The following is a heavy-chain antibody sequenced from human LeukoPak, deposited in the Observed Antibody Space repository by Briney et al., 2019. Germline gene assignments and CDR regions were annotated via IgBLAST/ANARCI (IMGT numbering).Heavy chain of an antibody. D-gene: IGHD3-3*01. V-gene: IGHV3-33*08. CDR1: GFTFSNYG. Sequence: GGSLSLSCAAYGFTFSNYGMHWVRQAPGKGLEWVAGVSFGDGSTRNYADSVKGRFTISRDNSQNTLYLQMNNLRAEDTAVYYCAKSPYYDFWPFDYWGQGTLVTVSS. CDR3: AKSPYYDFWPFDY. J-gene: IGHJ4*02. CDR2: VSFGDGSTR.